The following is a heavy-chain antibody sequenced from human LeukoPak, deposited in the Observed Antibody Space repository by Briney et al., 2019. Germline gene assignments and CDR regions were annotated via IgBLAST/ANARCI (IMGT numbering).Heavy chain of an antibody. J-gene: IGHJ6*02. CDR3: AKDLGWLPYYYGMDV. Sequence: GGSLRLSCAASGFTFSSYAMSWVRQAPGKGLEWVSAISGSGGSTYYADSVKGRFTISRDNSKNTLYLQMNSLRAEDTAVYYCAKDLGWLPYYYGMDVWGQGTTVTVSS. CDR1: GFTFSSYA. D-gene: IGHD3-9*01. V-gene: IGHV3-23*01. CDR2: ISGSGGST.